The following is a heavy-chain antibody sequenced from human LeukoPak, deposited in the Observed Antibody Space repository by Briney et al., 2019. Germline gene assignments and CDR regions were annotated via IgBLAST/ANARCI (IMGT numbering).Heavy chain of an antibody. CDR1: GGSISIYY. V-gene: IGHV4-34*01. J-gene: IGHJ4*02. Sequence: SETLSLTCTVSGGSISIYYWSWIRQPPGKGLEWIGEINHSGSTNYNPSLKSRVTISVDTSKNQFSLKLSSVTAADTAVYYCARVVVAATLDYWGQGTLVTVSS. D-gene: IGHD2-15*01. CDR2: INHSGST. CDR3: ARVVVAATLDY.